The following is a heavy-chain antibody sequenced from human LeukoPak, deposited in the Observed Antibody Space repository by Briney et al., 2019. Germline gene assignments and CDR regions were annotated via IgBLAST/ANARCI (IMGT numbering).Heavy chain of an antibody. V-gene: IGHV3-23*01. D-gene: IGHD2-21*01. Sequence: PGGSLRLSCAASGFTFSTYAMTWVRQAPGKGLEWVSGISDSGGGIYYAESVKGRFTISRDNSKNTLYLQMNSLRAEDTAVYYCAGSTLKRCGASYFDLWGQGTLVTVSS. J-gene: IGHJ4*02. CDR2: ISDSGGGI. CDR3: AGSTLKRCGASYFDL. CDR1: GFTFSTYA.